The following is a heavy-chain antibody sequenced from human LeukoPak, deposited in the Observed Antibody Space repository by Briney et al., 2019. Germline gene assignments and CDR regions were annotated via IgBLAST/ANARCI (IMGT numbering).Heavy chain of an antibody. Sequence: GASVKVSCKGSGYTFTGYYMHWVRQAPRQGLEWMGAINPNSGGTNYAQKFQGRVTMTRDTSISTAYMELSRLRSDDTAVYYCARGYCSSTSCPYYYCMDVWGKGTTVTVSS. D-gene: IGHD2-2*01. V-gene: IGHV1-2*02. CDR1: GYTFTGYY. J-gene: IGHJ6*03. CDR3: ARGYCSSTSCPYYYCMDV. CDR2: INPNSGGT.